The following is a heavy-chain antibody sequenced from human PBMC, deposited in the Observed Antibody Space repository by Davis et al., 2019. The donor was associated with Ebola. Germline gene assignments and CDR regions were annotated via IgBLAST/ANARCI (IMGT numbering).Heavy chain of an antibody. Sequence: SETLSLTCAVSGGSISSSNWWSWVRQPPGKGLEWIGYIYYSGSTNYNPSLKSRVTISVDTSKNQFSLKLSSVTAADTAVYYCARAGFGESIDYWGQGTLVTVSS. CDR3: ARAGFGESIDY. CDR1: GGSISSSNW. V-gene: IGHV4-4*02. D-gene: IGHD3-10*01. J-gene: IGHJ4*02. CDR2: IYYSGST.